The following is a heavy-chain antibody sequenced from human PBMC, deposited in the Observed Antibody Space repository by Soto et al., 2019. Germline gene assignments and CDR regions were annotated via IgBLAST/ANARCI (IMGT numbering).Heavy chain of an antibody. V-gene: IGHV1-3*01. CDR3: ASSSGSYWQLDY. Sequence: QVQLVQSGAEVKKPGASVKVSCKASGYTFTSYAMHWVRQAPGQRLEWMGWINAGNGNTKYSQKFQGRVTITRDTSASTAYLELSSLRSEDTAVYYCASSSGSYWQLDYWGQGTLVTVSS. D-gene: IGHD1-26*01. J-gene: IGHJ4*02. CDR1: GYTFTSYA. CDR2: INAGNGNT.